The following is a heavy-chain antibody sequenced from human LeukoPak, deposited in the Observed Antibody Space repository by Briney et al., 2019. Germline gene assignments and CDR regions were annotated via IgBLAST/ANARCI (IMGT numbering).Heavy chain of an antibody. CDR2: IIPILGIA. Sequence: ASVKVSCKASGGTFSSYAGSWVGQAPGQGLEWMGRIIPILGIANYAQKFQGRVTIPADKSTSTASMELSSLRSEETAVYYCARDGGVLLWFGELLYPHDAFDIWGQGTMVTVSS. J-gene: IGHJ3*02. CDR1: GGTFSSYA. D-gene: IGHD3-10*01. CDR3: ARDGGVLLWFGELLYPHDAFDI. V-gene: IGHV1-69*04.